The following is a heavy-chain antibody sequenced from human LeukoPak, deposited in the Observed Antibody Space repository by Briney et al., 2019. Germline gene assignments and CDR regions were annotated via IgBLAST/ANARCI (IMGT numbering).Heavy chain of an antibody. V-gene: IGHV4-59*01. Sequence: SETLSLTCAVYGGSFSGYYWSWIRKPPGMGLEWIGYIYYSGSTNYNPSLKSRVTISVDTSKNQFSLKLSSVTAADTAVYYCARDRAGYSTGLGWFDPWGQGTLVTVSS. D-gene: IGHD6-25*01. J-gene: IGHJ5*02. CDR2: IYYSGST. CDR3: ARDRAGYSTGLGWFDP. CDR1: GGSFSGYY.